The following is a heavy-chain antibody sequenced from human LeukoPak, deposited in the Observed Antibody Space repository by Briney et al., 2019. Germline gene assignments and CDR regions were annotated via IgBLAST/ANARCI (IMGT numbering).Heavy chain of an antibody. CDR2: INHGGNN. J-gene: IGHJ4*01. D-gene: IGHD6-13*01. Sequence: SETLSLTCAAYGGSLSGYYWTWIRQPPGKGLEWIGEINHGGNNNYNTSLKSRVIISLDMSKNQLSLKVSSVTAADTAVYHCARGLSHAAPPDFVYWGHGIQVTVSS. CDR1: GGSLSGYY. V-gene: IGHV4-34*01. CDR3: ARGLSHAAPPDFVY.